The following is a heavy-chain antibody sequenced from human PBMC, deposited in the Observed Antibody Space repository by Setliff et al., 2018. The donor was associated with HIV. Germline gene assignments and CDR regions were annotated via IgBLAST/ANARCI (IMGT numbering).Heavy chain of an antibody. Sequence: ASVKVSCKASGHTFTNVDIHWLRRATGQGLEWMGWMNPNTGVSGYAQKFQGRVTMTRDTSISTAYMELSRLRSDDTAVYYCARTLPQYTNLFDYWGQGT. CDR3: ARTLPQYTNLFDY. J-gene: IGHJ4*02. D-gene: IGHD5-18*01. CDR1: GHTFTNVD. CDR2: MNPNTGVS. V-gene: IGHV1-2*02.